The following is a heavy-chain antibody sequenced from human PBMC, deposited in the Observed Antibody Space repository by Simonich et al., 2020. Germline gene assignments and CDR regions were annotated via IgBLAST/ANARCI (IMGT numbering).Heavy chain of an antibody. CDR2: IYYCGST. CDR1: GGTISSYY. J-gene: IGHJ4*02. Sequence: QVQLQESGPGLVKPSETLSLTCTVSGGTISSYYWSWIRQPPGKGLEWIGYIYYCGSTNYNPALKSRVTISVDTSKNQFSLKLSAVTAADTAVYYCARLPDYWGQGTLVTVSS. CDR3: ARLPDY. V-gene: IGHV4-59*08.